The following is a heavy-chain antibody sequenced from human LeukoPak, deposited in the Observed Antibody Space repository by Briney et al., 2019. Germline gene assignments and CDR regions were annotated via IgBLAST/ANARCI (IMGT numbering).Heavy chain of an antibody. J-gene: IGHJ4*02. CDR3: ARDGAYSYEGSQQAEIY. CDR1: GFTFSSYA. CDR2: ISYDGSNK. V-gene: IGHV3-30-3*01. D-gene: IGHD3-22*01. Sequence: GGSLRLSCAASGFTFSSYAMHWVRQAPGKGLEWVAVISYDGSNKYYADSVKGRFTISRDNSKNTLYLQMNSLRAEDTAVYYCARDGAYSYEGSQQAEIYGGQGTRVTVSS.